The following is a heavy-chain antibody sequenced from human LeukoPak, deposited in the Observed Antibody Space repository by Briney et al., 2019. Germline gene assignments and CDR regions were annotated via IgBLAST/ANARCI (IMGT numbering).Heavy chain of an antibody. J-gene: IGHJ5*02. CDR3: ARASSVVVAAPAWFDP. Sequence: AAVKLTCKASGYSFTSYGISWVRQAPGQGLEWMGCSSAYNGNTNYAEKLQGGDTMTTDTSTSTDYMELRSLRSDDTAVYYCARASSVVVAAPAWFDPWGQRTLVTVSS. CDR2: SSAYNGNT. CDR1: GYSFTSYG. D-gene: IGHD2-15*01. V-gene: IGHV1-18*01.